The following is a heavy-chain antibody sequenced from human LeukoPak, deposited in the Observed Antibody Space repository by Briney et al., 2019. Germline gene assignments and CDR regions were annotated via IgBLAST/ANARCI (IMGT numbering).Heavy chain of an antibody. CDR1: GFTFNSFA. D-gene: IGHD2-2*01. CDR2: LSGSGGST. V-gene: IGHV3-23*01. Sequence: PGGSLRLSCAASGFTFNSFAMSWLPQAPGKGLEGGSALSGSGGSTYYADYVKGRFTISRDNSKNTLYLQMNSLRAEDTAVYYCAKGSSKVVPAATFDYWGQGTLVTVSS. CDR3: AKGSSKVVPAATFDY. J-gene: IGHJ4*02.